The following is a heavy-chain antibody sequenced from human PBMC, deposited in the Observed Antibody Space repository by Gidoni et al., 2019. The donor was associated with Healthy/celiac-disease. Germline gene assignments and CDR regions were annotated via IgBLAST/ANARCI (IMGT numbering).Heavy chain of an antibody. CDR2: ISGSGGRT. CDR1: GFTFSSSA. CDR3: AKGAGLNWFDP. J-gene: IGHJ5*02. Sequence: EVQLLESVGGLVQPGGSLSLSCAASGFTFSSSAMSWVRQAPGKGLEWVSAISGSGGRTYYADSVKGRFTISRDNSKNTLYLQMNSLRAEDTAVYYCAKGAGLNWFDPWGQGTLVTVSS. V-gene: IGHV3-23*01.